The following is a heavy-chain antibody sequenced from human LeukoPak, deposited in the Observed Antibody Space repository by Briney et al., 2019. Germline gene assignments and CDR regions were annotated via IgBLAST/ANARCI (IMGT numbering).Heavy chain of an antibody. CDR3: ARRAGAYSHPYDY. J-gene: IGHJ4*02. Sequence: QPGGSLRLSCVASGFTLGSQAMSWVRQAPGKGLEWVSFIYSDNTHYSDSVKGRFTISRDNSKNTLYLQMNSLRAEDTAVYYCARRAGAYSHPYDYWGQGTLVTVSS. CDR1: GFTLGSQA. V-gene: IGHV3-53*01. CDR2: IYSDNT. D-gene: IGHD4/OR15-4a*01.